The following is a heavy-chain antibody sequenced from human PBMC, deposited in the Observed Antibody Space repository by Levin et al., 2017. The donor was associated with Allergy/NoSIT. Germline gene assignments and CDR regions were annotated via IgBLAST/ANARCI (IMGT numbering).Heavy chain of an antibody. D-gene: IGHD3-10*01. CDR3: AKDAMVRGSKENWFDP. V-gene: IGHV3-23*01. Sequence: GGSLRLSCAASGFTFSSYAMSWVRQAPGKGLEWVSAISGSGGSTYYADSVKGRFTISRDNSKNTLYLQMNSLRAEDTAVYYCAKDAMVRGSKENWFDPWGQGTLVTVSS. J-gene: IGHJ5*02. CDR1: GFTFSSYA. CDR2: ISGSGGST.